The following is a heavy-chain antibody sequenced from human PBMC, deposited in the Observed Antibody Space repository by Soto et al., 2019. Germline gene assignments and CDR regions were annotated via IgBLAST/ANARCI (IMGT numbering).Heavy chain of an antibody. Sequence: QVPLVQSGAEVKKPGSSVKVSCKASGGTFSSYAISWVRQAPGQGLEWMGGIIPIFGTANYAQKFQGRVTITADESTSTAYMELSSLRSEDTAVYYCARRGYSGYDSHYYGMDVWGQGTTVTVSS. D-gene: IGHD5-12*01. CDR1: GGTFSSYA. J-gene: IGHJ6*02. CDR3: ARRGYSGYDSHYYGMDV. CDR2: IIPIFGTA. V-gene: IGHV1-69*01.